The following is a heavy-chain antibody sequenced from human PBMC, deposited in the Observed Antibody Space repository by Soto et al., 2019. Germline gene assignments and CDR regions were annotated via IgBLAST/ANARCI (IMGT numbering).Heavy chain of an antibody. J-gene: IGHJ1*01. V-gene: IGHV3-30*03. CDR3: ALPPYGSSSWYGYFQH. Sequence: QVQLVESGGGVVQPGRSLRLSCAASGFTFSSCGMHWVRQAPGKGLEWVAVISYDGSNKYYVDSVKGRFTISRDNSKNTLYLQMNSLRAEDTAVYYRALPPYGSSSWYGYFQHWGQGTLVTVSS. D-gene: IGHD6-13*01. CDR1: GFTFSSCG. CDR2: ISYDGSNK.